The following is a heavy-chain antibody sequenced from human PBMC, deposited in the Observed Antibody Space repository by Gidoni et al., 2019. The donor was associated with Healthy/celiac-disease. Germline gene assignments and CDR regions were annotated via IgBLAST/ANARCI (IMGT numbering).Heavy chain of an antibody. CDR1: AGSISSYY. D-gene: IGHD2-21*02. CDR3: ARGTVVVTAVDY. CDR2: IYYSGST. Sequence: QVQLQESGPGLVKPSETLSLTCTVSAGSISSYYWSWIRQPPGKGLEWIGYIYYSGSTNYNPSLKSRVTISVDTSKNQFSLKLSSVTAADTAVYYCARGTVVVTAVDYWGQGTLVTVSS. J-gene: IGHJ4*02. V-gene: IGHV4-59*01.